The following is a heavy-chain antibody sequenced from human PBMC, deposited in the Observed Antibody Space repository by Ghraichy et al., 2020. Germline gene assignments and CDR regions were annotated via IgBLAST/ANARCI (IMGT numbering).Heavy chain of an antibody. CDR3: ATPNVGGHDLDTFDL. V-gene: IGHV3-11*03. J-gene: IGHJ3*01. Sequence: GESLNISCAASGFKFSDYYVHWIRQAPGKGLEWISYVSGSSTSTNYADSVKGRFTISRDNANKLGFLQMSRLRVDDTAVYYCATPNVGGHDLDTFDLWGPGKTVIVSS. CDR2: VSGSSTST. D-gene: IGHD5-12*01. CDR1: GFKFSDYY.